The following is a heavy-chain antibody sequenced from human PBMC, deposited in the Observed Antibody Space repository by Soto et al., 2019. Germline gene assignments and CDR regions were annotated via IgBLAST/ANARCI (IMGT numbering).Heavy chain of an antibody. Sequence: PRGSLRLSCVASGFIFRDYAMSWVRQAPGKGLEWVAAILGNGGDTGYADSVKGRFTISRDNSQNTLHLRLNSLRDEDTAVYHCARPSMLASGTYWGQGTLVTVSS. CDR3: ARPSMLASGTY. J-gene: IGHJ4*02. D-gene: IGHD6-13*01. CDR1: GFIFRDYA. V-gene: IGHV3-23*01. CDR2: ILGNGGDT.